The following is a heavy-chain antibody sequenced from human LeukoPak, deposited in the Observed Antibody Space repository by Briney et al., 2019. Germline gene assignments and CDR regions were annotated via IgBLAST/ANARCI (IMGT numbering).Heavy chain of an antibody. D-gene: IGHD3-3*02. CDR2: INPNSGAT. J-gene: IGHJ4*02. Sequence: GASVKVSCKASGYTFTGYYMHWVRQAPGQGLEWMGWINPNSGATNYAQKFQGRVTMTRDTSISTAYMELSRLRSDDTAVNYCARGIRVPYYFGYWGQGTLVTVFS. CDR1: GYTFTGYY. CDR3: ARGIRVPYYFGY. V-gene: IGHV1-2*02.